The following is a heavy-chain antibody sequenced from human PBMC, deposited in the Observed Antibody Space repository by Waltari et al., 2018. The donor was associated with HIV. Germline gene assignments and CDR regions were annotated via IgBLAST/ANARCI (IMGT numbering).Heavy chain of an antibody. Sequence: QVQLQESGPGLVKPSETLSLTCAVSGYSISSGYYWGWIRQPPGQGLEWIGSIYHSGSTYYNPSLKSRVTISVDTSKNQFSLKLSSVTAADTAVYYCASHPDYGDYVAPFDYWGQGTLVTVSS. D-gene: IGHD4-17*01. CDR3: ASHPDYGDYVAPFDY. CDR1: GYSISSGYY. J-gene: IGHJ4*02. CDR2: IYHSGST. V-gene: IGHV4-38-2*01.